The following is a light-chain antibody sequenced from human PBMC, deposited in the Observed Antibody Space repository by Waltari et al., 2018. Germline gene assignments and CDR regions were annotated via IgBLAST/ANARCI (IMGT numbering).Light chain of an antibody. V-gene: IGKV1-12*01. CDR3: QQAHTFPPT. CDR2: AAF. CDR1: QGVRSW. J-gene: IGKJ3*01. Sequence: DIQLTPSPSSVSASLGDRVTLTCRASQGVRSWLAWYQQKPGKAPNLLIYAAFSLQSGVPSRFSGSGSGTDFTLTISSLQPEDFATYYCQQAHTFPPTFGPGTKVHI.